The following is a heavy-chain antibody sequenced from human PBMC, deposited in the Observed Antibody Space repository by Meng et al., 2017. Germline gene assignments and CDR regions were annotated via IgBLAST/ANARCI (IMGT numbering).Heavy chain of an antibody. Sequence: VDLGRSVSEFKTPGCTGNCSRKASGHTLHCDAMNLVRHAPGPGLERMGWINTHTGNPTYAQGFTGRFVFSLDTSVSTAYLQISSLKAEDTAVYYCATISPRDSSGLSFDYWGQGTLVTVSS. J-gene: IGHJ4*02. CDR2: INTHTGNP. D-gene: IGHD3-22*01. CDR3: ATISPRDSSGLSFDY. V-gene: IGHV7-4-1*02. CDR1: GHTLHCDA.